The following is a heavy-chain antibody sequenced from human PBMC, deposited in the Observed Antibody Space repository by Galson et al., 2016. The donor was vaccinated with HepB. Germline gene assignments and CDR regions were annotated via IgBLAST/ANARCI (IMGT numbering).Heavy chain of an antibody. D-gene: IGHD1-7*01. J-gene: IGHJ6*03. Sequence: SLRLSCAASGFIFSSYGMHWVRQAPGKGLEWVAVIWYDGSNKYYADSVKGRFTISRDNSKNTLYLQMNSLRAEDTAVYYCARDWLELRHYYYMDGWGKGTTVTVSS. CDR3: ARDWLELRHYYYMDG. CDR2: IWYDGSNK. V-gene: IGHV3-33*01. CDR1: GFIFSSYG.